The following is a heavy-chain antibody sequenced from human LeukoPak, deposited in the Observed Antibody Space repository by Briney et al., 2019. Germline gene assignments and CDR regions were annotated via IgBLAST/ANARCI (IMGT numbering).Heavy chain of an antibody. D-gene: IGHD2-2*01. CDR2: INHSGST. J-gene: IGHJ4*02. CDR3: ASCTSTSCYGVFDY. V-gene: IGHV4-34*01. CDR1: GGSFSGYY. Sequence: SETLSLPCAVYGGSFSGYYWSWIRQPPGKGLEWIGEINHSGSTNYNPSLESRVTISVDTSKNQFSLKLSSVTAADTAVYYCASCTSTSCYGVFDYWGQGTLVSVSS.